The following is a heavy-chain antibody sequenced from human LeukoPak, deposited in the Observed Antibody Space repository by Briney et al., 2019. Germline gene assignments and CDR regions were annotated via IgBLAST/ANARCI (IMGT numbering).Heavy chain of an antibody. CDR1: GGSITSGGYY. CDR3: ARGLELEPDDY. V-gene: IGHV4-30-2*01. CDR2: IYQSGDT. J-gene: IGHJ4*02. D-gene: IGHD1-1*01. Sequence: SQTLSLTCTVSGGSITSGGYYWSWIRQPPGKGLEWIGYIYQSGDTYSNPSLKSRATVSMDRPRNQFSLNLSSVTAADTAVYYCARGLELEPDDYWGQGTLVTVSS.